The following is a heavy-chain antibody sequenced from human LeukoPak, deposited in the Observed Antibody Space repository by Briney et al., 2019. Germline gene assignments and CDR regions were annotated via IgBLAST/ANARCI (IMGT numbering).Heavy chain of an antibody. CDR2: SYPGDSDN. Sequence: HGAPLHTSSHCSGSIFTGYWIGWVRQMPAKGRGWVGISYPGDSDNRYSPSSQGQDTISADNPISTAYLQWRSLKTSDTAIYYCASLNYGDYVDYWGEGTLVTVSS. D-gene: IGHD4-17*01. CDR3: ASLNYGDYVDY. J-gene: IGHJ4*02. V-gene: IGHV5-51*01. CDR1: GSIFTGYW.